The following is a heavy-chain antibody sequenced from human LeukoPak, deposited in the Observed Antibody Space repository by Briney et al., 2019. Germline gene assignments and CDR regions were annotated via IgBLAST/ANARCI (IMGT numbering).Heavy chain of an antibody. D-gene: IGHD6-6*01. CDR1: GFPFSSLA. V-gene: IGHV3-23*01. Sequence: GGSLSLPLAAPGFPFSSLAMGGVRQVPGKGLDGVSVISGSGDNTYYADSVKGRFTISRDNSKNMLYLQMNSLRAEDTAVYYCAKWKYSNSGIDDYWGQGTLVTVSS. CDR3: AKWKYSNSGIDDY. CDR2: ISGSGDNT. J-gene: IGHJ4*02.